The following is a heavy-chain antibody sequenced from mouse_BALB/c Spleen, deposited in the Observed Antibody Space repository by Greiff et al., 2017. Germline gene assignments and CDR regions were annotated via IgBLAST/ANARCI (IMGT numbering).Heavy chain of an antibody. D-gene: IGHD2-14*01. Sequence: EVQVVESGGGLVQPGGSLRLSCATSGFTFSDFYMEWVRQPPGKRLEWIAASRNKANDYTTEYSASVKGRFIVSRDTSQSILYLQMNALRAEDTAIYYCARDASTYRYAYAMDYWGQGTSVTVSS. J-gene: IGHJ4*01. CDR3: ARDASTYRYAYAMDY. V-gene: IGHV7-1*02. CDR2: SRNKANDYTT. CDR1: GFTFSDFY.